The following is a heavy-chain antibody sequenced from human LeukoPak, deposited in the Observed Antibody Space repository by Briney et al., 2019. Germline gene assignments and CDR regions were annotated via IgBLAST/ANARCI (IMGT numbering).Heavy chain of an antibody. CDR3: AREYCSGGSCSDY. D-gene: IGHD2-15*01. J-gene: IGHJ4*02. V-gene: IGHV3-21*01. Sequence: GGSLRLSCAASGFTFSSYSMNWVRQAPGKGLEWVSSISSSSSYIYYADSVKGRFTISRDNAKNSLYLQMNSLRAEDTAVYCCAREYCSGGSCSDYWGQGTLVTVSS. CDR2: ISSSSSYI. CDR1: GFTFSSYS.